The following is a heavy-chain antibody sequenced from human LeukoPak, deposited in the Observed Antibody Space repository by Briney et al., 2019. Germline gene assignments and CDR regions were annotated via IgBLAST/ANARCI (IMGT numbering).Heavy chain of an antibody. CDR3: ARVHVGAVAGQNYFDY. CDR2: IYSGGST. CDR1: GFTVSSNY. D-gene: IGHD6-19*01. J-gene: IGHJ4*02. Sequence: PGGSLRLSCAASGFTVSSNYMSWVRQAPGKGLEWVSVIYSGGSTYYADSVKGRFTISRDNSKNTLYLQMNSLRAEDTAVYYCARVHVGAVAGQNYFDYWGQGTLVTVSS. V-gene: IGHV3-53*01.